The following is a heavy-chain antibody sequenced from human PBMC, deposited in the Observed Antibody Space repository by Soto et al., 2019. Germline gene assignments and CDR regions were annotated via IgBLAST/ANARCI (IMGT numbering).Heavy chain of an antibody. V-gene: IGHV1-18*04. Sequence: ASVKVSCQASGYTFTGYYMHWVRQAPGQGLEWMGWISAYNGNTNYAQKLQGRVTMTTDTSTSTAYMELRSLRSDDTAVYYCARGLAVAVAIPDYWGQETLVTVSS. CDR1: GYTFTGYY. D-gene: IGHD6-19*01. CDR2: ISAYNGNT. J-gene: IGHJ4*02. CDR3: ARGLAVAVAIPDY.